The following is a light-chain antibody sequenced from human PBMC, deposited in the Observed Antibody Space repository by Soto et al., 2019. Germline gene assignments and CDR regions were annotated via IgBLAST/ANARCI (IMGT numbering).Light chain of an antibody. CDR3: QQYNRYSGT. CDR1: QSISSW. CDR2: KPS. V-gene: IGKV1-5*03. J-gene: IGKJ1*01. Sequence: DIQMTQSPSTLSASVGDRVTITCRTSQSISSWLAWYQQKPGKAPTLLIYKPSSLETGVPSRFSGSGSGTEFTLTISSLQPDDFATYFCQQYNRYSGTFGQGAKVEFK.